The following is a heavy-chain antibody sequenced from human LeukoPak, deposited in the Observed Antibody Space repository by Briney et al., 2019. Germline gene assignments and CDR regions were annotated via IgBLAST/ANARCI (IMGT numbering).Heavy chain of an antibody. CDR2: INSDGSIT. V-gene: IGHV3-74*01. Sequence: GGSLRLSCAASGFTFTTYWMHWVRQAPGKGLVWVSHINSDGSITSYADSVKGRFTISRDNAKNTLYLQMNSLRVEDTAVYYCARGRPHGNDYWGQGTLVTVSS. J-gene: IGHJ4*02. CDR3: ARGRPHGNDY. D-gene: IGHD4-23*01. CDR1: GFTFTTYW.